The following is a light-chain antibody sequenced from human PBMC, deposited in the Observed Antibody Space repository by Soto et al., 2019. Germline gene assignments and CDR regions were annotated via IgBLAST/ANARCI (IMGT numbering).Light chain of an antibody. V-gene: IGKV1-5*03. Sequence: IQMTQSPSTLSSSVGDRVAITCRASQSIGIWLAWYQKKPAKAPSFLIYKASTLQTGVPSRFSGSGSGTEFTLTISSLEPDDFATYYCQQYNDYSWTFGQGTKVEIK. CDR1: QSIGIW. CDR3: QQYNDYSWT. J-gene: IGKJ1*01. CDR2: KAS.